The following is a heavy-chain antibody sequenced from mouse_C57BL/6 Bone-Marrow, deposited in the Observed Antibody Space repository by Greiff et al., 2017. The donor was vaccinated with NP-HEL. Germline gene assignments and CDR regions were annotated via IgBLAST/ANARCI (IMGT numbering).Heavy chain of an antibody. D-gene: IGHD3-2*02. V-gene: IGHV5-6*01. CDR3: ARQGFQGYFDV. J-gene: IGHJ1*03. Sequence: EVQVVESGGDLVKPGGSLKLSCAASGFTFSSYGMSWVRQTPDKRLEWVATISSGGSYTYYPDSVKGRFTISRDNAKNTLYLQMSSLKSEDTAMYYCARQGFQGYFDVWGTGTTVTVSS. CDR1: GFTFSSYG. CDR2: ISSGGSYT.